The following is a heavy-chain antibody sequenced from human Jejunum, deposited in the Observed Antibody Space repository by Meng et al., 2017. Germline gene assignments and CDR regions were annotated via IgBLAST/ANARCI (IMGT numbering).Heavy chain of an antibody. V-gene: IGHV3-48*03. CDR3: AKARYGSVSYYSFDP. D-gene: IGHD3-10*01. J-gene: IGHJ5*02. CDR2: IGSGGSTT. Sequence: GESLKISCAASGFTFSSFEMHWVRQAPGKGLEWVSYIGSGGSTTYYADSVKGRFTISRDNAENSLYLRMNSLRADDTAVYYCAKARYGSVSYYSFDPWGQRTLVTVSS. CDR1: GFTFSSFE.